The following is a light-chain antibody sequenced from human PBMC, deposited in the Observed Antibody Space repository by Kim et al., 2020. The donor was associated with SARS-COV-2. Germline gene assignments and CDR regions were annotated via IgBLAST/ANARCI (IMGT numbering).Light chain of an antibody. CDR1: KLGDKY. CDR2: QDS. V-gene: IGLV3-1*01. CDR3: QAWDSSTVV. J-gene: IGLJ2*01. Sequence: SYELTQPPSVSVSPGQTASITCPGDKLGDKYACWYQQKPGQSPVLVIYQDSKRPSGIPERFSGSNSGNTATLTISGTQAMDEADYYCQAWDSSTVVFGGGTHLTVL.